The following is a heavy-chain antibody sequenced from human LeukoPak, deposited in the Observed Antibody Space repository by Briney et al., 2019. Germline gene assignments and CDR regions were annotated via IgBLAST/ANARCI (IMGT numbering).Heavy chain of an antibody. CDR1: GFTFNSYW. CDR3: AREWGGGDIVVVTAGGGEYGMDV. Sequence: GGSLRLSCAASGFTFNSYWMSWVRQAPGKGLEWVANIKQDGSEKYYVDSVKGRFTISRDNAKNSLYLQMNSLRAEDTAVYYCAREWGGGDIVVVTAGGGEYGMDVWGQGTTVTVSS. D-gene: IGHD2-2*01. J-gene: IGHJ6*02. CDR2: IKQDGSEK. V-gene: IGHV3-7*01.